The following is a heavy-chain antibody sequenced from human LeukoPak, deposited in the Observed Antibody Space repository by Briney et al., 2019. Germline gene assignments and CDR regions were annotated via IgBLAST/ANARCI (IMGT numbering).Heavy chain of an antibody. CDR3: AKEVVPYYYYGLDV. Sequence: GGSLRLSCAASGFTFYGYAMHWVRQGPGKGLEWVSSIRWNSGGMDYADSVKGRFTISRDNAKNSLYLQMNSLRPEDTALYYCAKEVVPYYYYGLDVWGQGTTVTVSS. CDR2: IRWNSGGM. J-gene: IGHJ6*02. CDR1: GFTFYGYA. V-gene: IGHV3-9*01. D-gene: IGHD2-15*01.